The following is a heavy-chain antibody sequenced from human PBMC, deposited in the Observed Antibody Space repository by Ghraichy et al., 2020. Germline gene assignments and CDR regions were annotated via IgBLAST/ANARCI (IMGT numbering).Heavy chain of an antibody. V-gene: IGHV3-49*03. CDR3: TRGVVGATPTDYYYYGMDV. D-gene: IGHD1-26*01. J-gene: IGHJ6*02. Sequence: GGSLRLSCTASGFTFGDYAMSWFRQAPGKGLEWVGFIRSKAYGGTTEYSATVKGRFTISRDDSKSIAYLQMNSLKTEDTAVYYCTRGVVGATPTDYYYYGMDVWGQGTTVTVSS. CDR2: IRSKAYGGTT. CDR1: GFTFGDYA.